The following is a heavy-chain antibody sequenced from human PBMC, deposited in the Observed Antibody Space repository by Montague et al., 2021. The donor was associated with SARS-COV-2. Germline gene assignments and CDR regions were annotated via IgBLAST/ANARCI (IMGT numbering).Heavy chain of an antibody. CDR3: ARGGRGSRYHLLSGTWFDP. CDR1: GGSFSGYY. J-gene: IGHJ5*02. D-gene: IGHD2-2*01. Sequence: SETLSLTCAVYGGSFSGYYWSWIRQSPGKGLEWIGEINHSGTTNYNPSLKSRVIISADTSKNQFSPKASSVTAADTAVYYCARGGRGSRYHLLSGTWFDPWGQGTLVTVSS. V-gene: IGHV4-34*01. CDR2: INHSGTT.